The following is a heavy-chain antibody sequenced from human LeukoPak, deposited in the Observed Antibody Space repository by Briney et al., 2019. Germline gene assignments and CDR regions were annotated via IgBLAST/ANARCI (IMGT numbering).Heavy chain of an antibody. D-gene: IGHD1-26*01. V-gene: IGHV4-59*01. CDR1: GGSISSYY. CDR2: IYYSGST. J-gene: IGHJ4*02. Sequence: SETLSLTCTVSGGSISSYYWSWIRQPPGKGLEWIGYIYYSGSTNYNPSLKSRVTISVDTSKDQFSLKLSSVTAADTAVYYCARSISGSYGDWGQGTLVTVSS. CDR3: ARSISGSYGD.